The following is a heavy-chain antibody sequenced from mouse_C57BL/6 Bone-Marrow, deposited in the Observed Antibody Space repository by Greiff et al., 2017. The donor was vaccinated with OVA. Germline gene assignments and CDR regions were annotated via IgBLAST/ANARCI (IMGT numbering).Heavy chain of an antibody. CDR2: IDPSDSYT. J-gene: IGHJ4*01. CDR1: GYTFTSYW. V-gene: IGHV1-59*01. CDR3: ARNSCRYYYAMDY. Sequence: VQLQQPGAELVRPGTSVKLSCKASGYTFTSYWMHWVKQRPGQGLEWIGVIDPSDSYTYYNHKFKGKATLTVDPSSSTAYMQLRSLTSEDSAVYYCARNSCRYYYAMDYWGQGTSVTVSS. D-gene: IGHD3-1*01.